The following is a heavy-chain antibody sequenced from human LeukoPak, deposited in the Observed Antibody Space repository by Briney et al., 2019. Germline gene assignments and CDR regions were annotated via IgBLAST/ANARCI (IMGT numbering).Heavy chain of an antibody. Sequence: GGSLRLSCAASGFTFSSYAMSWVRQAPGKGLVWVSYINIDERITGYADSVKGRFTISRDNAKNTLYLQMNSLRAEDTAVYYCAGGGIAAAGTVDYWGQGTLVTVSS. V-gene: IGHV3-74*01. CDR2: INIDERIT. D-gene: IGHD6-13*01. CDR3: AGGGIAAAGTVDY. CDR1: GFTFSSYA. J-gene: IGHJ4*02.